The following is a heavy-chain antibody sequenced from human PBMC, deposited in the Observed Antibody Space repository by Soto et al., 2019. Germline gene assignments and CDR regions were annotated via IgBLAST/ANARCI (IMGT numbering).Heavy chain of an antibody. CDR3: ARQNWSYGY. CDR1: GFTFSNYV. V-gene: IGHV3-23*01. J-gene: IGHJ4*02. Sequence: GGSLRLSCAVSGFTFSNYVMNWVRQTPGKGLERVSAISNSGVDTYYADSVKGRFTISRDNSRNTLYLQMDSLRGEDTAIYYCARQNWSYGYWGQGTQVTVSS. D-gene: IGHD1-7*01. CDR2: ISNSGVDT.